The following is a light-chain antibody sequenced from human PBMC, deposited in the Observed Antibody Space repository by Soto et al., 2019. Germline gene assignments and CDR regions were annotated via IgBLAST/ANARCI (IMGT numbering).Light chain of an antibody. CDR1: TGADTSGHY. CDR2: DTS. Sequence: QAVVTQEPSLTVSPGGTVTLTCGSSTGADTSGHYPYWFQQKPGQAPRTLIYDTSNKHSWTPARFSGSLLGGKAALTLSGAQPEDEAEYYCLLSYSGARTKVFGTGTKLTVL. J-gene: IGLJ1*01. V-gene: IGLV7-46*01. CDR3: LLSYSGARTKV.